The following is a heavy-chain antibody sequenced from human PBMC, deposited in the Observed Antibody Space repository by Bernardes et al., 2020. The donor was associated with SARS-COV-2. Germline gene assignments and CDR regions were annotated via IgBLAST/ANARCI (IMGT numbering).Heavy chain of an antibody. V-gene: IGHV1-58*01. CDR3: AADYIGSVDFFDV. Sequence: SVKDSCKASGFTFSNSGVQWVRQARGQRLEWIGWIVVGTGHTNYAQEFHERVTFSRDMSTSTAYMEVSSLRTDDTAVYYCAADYIGSVDFFDVWGRGTLVTVSS. D-gene: IGHD2-15*01. J-gene: IGHJ4*02. CDR1: GFTFSNSG. CDR2: IVVGTGHT.